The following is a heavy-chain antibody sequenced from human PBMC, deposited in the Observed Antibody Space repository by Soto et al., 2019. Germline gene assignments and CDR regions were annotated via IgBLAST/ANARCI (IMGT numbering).Heavy chain of an antibody. CDR2: IYYSGST. D-gene: IGHD2-2*01. J-gene: IGHJ5*02. V-gene: IGHV4-59*01. CDR1: GGSISSYY. CDR3: ARAYCSSTSCYLSWFDP. Sequence: SETLSLTCTVSGGSISSYYWSWIRQPPGKGLEWIGYIYYSGSTNYNPSLKSRVTISVDTSKSQFSLKLSSVTAADTAVYYCARAYCSSTSCYLSWFDPWGQGTLVNVSS.